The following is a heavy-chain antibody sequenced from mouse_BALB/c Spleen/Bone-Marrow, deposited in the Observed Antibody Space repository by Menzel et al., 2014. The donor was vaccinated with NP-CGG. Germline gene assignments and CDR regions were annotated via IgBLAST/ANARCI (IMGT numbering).Heavy chain of an antibody. Sequence: VKLQESGAELVKPGAPVKLSCKASGYTFTDYWMNWVKQRPGRGLEWIGRIDPSDSETHYNQKFKDKATLTVDKSSPTAYIQLSNLTSEDSAVYYFSRTADWGQVTPVTVST. CDR2: IDPSDSET. CDR1: GYTFTDYW. V-gene: IGHV1-69*02. CDR3: SRTAD. J-gene: IGHJ3*01.